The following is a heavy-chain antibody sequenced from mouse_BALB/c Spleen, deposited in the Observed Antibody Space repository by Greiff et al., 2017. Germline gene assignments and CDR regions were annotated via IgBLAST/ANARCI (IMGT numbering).Heavy chain of an antibody. CDR2: ISSGGSYT. D-gene: IGHD3-1*01. V-gene: IGHV5-9-4*01. CDR3: ARDLREFAY. CDR1: GFTFSSYA. Sequence: EVKLMESGGGLVKPGGSLKLSCAASGFTFSSYAMSWVRQSPEKRLEWVAEISSGGSYTYYPDTVTGRFTISRDNAKNTLYLEMSSLGSEDTAMYYCARDLREFAYWGQGTLVTVSA. J-gene: IGHJ3*01.